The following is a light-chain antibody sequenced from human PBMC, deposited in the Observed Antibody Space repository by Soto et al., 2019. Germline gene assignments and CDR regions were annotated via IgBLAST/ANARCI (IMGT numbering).Light chain of an antibody. CDR3: QQYNNWPRT. CDR1: QSVSSN. Sequence: EIVMTQSPATLSVSPGERATLSCRASQSVSSNLAWYQQKPGQAPRLLIYGASTRATGIPAGFSGSGSGTEFTLTISSLQSEDFAVYYCQQYNNWPRTFGQGTRW. V-gene: IGKV3-15*01. CDR2: GAS. J-gene: IGKJ1*01.